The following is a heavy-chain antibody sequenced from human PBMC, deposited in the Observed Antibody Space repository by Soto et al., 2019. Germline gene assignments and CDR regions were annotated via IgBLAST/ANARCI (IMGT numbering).Heavy chain of an antibody. J-gene: IGHJ1*01. CDR3: ARHGPLSYYDSSGYYSGDPEYFQH. CDR1: GGFI. D-gene: IGHD3-22*01. V-gene: IGHV4-59*08. Sequence: ASETLSLTCTVSGGFIWGWIRQSPDKGLEWIGYIYNSGRYNYNPSLESRVTISVDTSKNQFSLKLSSVTAADTAVYYCARHGPLSYYDSSGYYSGDPEYFQHWGQGTLVTVSS. CDR2: IYNSGRY.